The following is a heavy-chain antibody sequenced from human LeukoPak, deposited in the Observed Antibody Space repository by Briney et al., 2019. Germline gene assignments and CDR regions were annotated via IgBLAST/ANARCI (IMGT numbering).Heavy chain of an antibody. V-gene: IGHV4-34*01. CDR3: ARGRGYNAFDI. J-gene: IGHJ3*02. CDR2: INHSGNT. CDR1: GGSSSGYY. D-gene: IGHD5-18*01. Sequence: KPSETLSLTCAVYGGSSSGYYWSWVRQPPGKGLEWIGEINHSGNTNDNTSLKSRVTISVDTSKNQFSLKLSSVTAADTAVYYCARGRGYNAFDIWGQGTMVTVSS.